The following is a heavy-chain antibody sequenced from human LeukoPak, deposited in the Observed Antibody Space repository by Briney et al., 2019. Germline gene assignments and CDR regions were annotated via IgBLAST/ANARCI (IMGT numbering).Heavy chain of an antibody. J-gene: IGHJ4*02. D-gene: IGHD3-10*01. Sequence: TSETLSLTCAVYGGSFSGCYWSWIRQPPGKGLEWIGEINHSGSTNYNPSLKSRVTISVDTSKNQFSLKLSSVTAADTAVYYCARLRPGVDYWGQGTLATVSS. CDR3: ARLRPGVDY. V-gene: IGHV4-34*01. CDR2: INHSGST. CDR1: GGSFSGCY.